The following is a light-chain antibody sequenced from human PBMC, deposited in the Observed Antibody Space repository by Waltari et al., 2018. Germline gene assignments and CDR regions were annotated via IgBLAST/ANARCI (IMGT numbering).Light chain of an antibody. CDR2: DAS. CDR1: QSVRRY. J-gene: IGKJ4*01. Sequence: EILLTQSPVTLSVSPGERATLSCKASQSVRRYLAWYQQKPGQAPRLLIYDASNRASGIPARFSGSGSGTDFTLTISNVEPEDFAVYYCQQRHDWPLNFGGGTKLEIK. CDR3: QQRHDWPLN. V-gene: IGKV3-11*01.